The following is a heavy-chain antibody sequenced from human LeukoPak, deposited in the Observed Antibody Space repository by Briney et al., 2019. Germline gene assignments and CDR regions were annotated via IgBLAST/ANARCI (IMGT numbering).Heavy chain of an antibody. J-gene: IGHJ4*02. Sequence: PSETLSLTCTVSGGSISSYYWGWIRQPPGKGLEWIGSIYHSGSTYYNPSLKSRVTISVDTSKNQFSLKLSSVTAADTAVYYCARGTRRGSGDFDYWGQGTLVTVSS. CDR3: ARGTRRGSGDFDY. V-gene: IGHV4-38-2*02. D-gene: IGHD2-2*01. CDR1: GGSISSYY. CDR2: IYHSGST.